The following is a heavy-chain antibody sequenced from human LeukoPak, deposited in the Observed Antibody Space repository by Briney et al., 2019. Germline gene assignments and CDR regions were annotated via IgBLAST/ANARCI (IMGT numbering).Heavy chain of an antibody. J-gene: IGHJ3*02. CDR1: GFTFSSYG. CDR2: ISYDGSNK. CDR3: ARGQAENYYDSSGYSSDAFDI. D-gene: IGHD3-22*01. Sequence: PGGSLRLSCAASGFTFSSYGMHWVRQAPGKGLEWVAVISYDGSNKYYADSVKGRFTISRDNSKNTLYLQMNSLRAEDTAVYYCARGQAENYYDSSGYSSDAFDIWGQGTMVTVSS. V-gene: IGHV3-30*03.